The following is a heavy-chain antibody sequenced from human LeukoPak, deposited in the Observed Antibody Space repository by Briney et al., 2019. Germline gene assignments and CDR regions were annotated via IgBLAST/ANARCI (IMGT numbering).Heavy chain of an antibody. J-gene: IGHJ4*02. Sequence: GGSLTLSCAASGFTFSSYAMSWVRQAPGKGLEWVSDINGSGSRTYYVVSVKGRFTIAKDNSKNTLYLQMNSLGAEDTAVYYCAKSLLRPAYWGQGTLVTVSS. V-gene: IGHV3-23*01. CDR3: AKSLLRPAY. CDR1: GFTFSSYA. D-gene: IGHD3-3*01. CDR2: INGSGSRT.